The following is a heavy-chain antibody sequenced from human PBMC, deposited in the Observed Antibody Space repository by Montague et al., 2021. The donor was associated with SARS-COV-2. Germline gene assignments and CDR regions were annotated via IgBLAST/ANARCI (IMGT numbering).Heavy chain of an antibody. CDR2: INHGGST. CDR3: ARLRDGVVPSPILGVGPYYSYYYMDV. CDR1: GTSFSGYY. Sequence: SETLSLTCAAHGTSFSGYYWNWIRQPPGKGLEWIGEINHGGSTKYSPSLKSRLTISADTSKNQFSLKLTSVAAADTAVYYCARLRDGVVPSPILGVGPYYSYYYMDVWGRGTPVTVSS. D-gene: IGHD3-10*01. J-gene: IGHJ6*03. V-gene: IGHV4-34*01.